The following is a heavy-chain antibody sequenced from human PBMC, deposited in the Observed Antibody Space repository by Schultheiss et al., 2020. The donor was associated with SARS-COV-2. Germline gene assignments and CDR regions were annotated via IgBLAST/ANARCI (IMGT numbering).Heavy chain of an antibody. D-gene: IGHD3-10*01. Sequence: GGSLRLSCAASGFTFSNYWMHWVRQAPGKGLEWVSAISGGGGSTYYADSVKGRVTISRDKAKNSLYLQMNSLKTEDTAVYYCTTDPPIGSGSYYRYYYYYGMDVWGQGTTVTVSS. CDR2: ISGGGGST. J-gene: IGHJ6*02. CDR3: TTDPPIGSGSYYRYYYYYGMDV. V-gene: IGHV3-21*03. CDR1: GFTFSNYW.